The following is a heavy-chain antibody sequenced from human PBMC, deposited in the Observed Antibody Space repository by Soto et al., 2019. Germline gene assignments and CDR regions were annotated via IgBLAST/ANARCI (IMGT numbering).Heavy chain of an antibody. CDR3: AKRGESGFYFDY. CDR2: IPYDGSNP. CDR1: GFTFSNYA. Sequence: ESGGGVVQPGRSLRLSCTASGFTFSNYAMHWVRQAPGKGLEWVAVIPYDGSNPYYADSVKGRFTFSRDNSKNMLYLQMNSLRVEDTAVYYCAKRGESGFYFDYWGQGTLVTVSP. D-gene: IGHD3-3*01. J-gene: IGHJ4*02. V-gene: IGHV3-30*18.